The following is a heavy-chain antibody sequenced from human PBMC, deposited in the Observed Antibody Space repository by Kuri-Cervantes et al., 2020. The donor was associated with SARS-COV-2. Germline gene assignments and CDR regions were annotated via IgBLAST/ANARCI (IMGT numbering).Heavy chain of an antibody. CDR3: ARGFWTGFLFDS. V-gene: IGHV4-34*01. Sequence: GSLRLSCVVYGGSFSGYYWSWIRQPPGKGLEWIGEINHSGSTNYNPSLKSRVTISIDMTNNQFFLNLKGASAADTAVYYCARGFWTGFLFDSWGQGSLVTVSS. CDR2: INHSGST. D-gene: IGHD3/OR15-3a*01. CDR1: GGSFSGYY. J-gene: IGHJ4*02.